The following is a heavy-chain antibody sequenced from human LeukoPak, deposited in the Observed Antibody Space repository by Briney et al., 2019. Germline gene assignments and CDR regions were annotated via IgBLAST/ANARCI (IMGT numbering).Heavy chain of an antibody. CDR2: IYHSGST. CDR3: ARLRGYSYGWVDY. V-gene: IGHV4-30-2*01. D-gene: IGHD5-18*01. CDR1: GGSISSSSYY. J-gene: IGHJ4*02. Sequence: SETLSLTCTVSGGSISSSSYYWGWIRQPPGKGLEWIGYIYHSGSTYYNPSLKSRVTISVDRSKNQFSLKLSSVTAADTAVYYCARLRGYSYGWVDYWGQGTLVTVSS.